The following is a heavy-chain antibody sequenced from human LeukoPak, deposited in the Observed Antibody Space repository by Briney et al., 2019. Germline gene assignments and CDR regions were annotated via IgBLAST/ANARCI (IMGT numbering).Heavy chain of an antibody. Sequence: SVKVSCKASGGTFSSYAISWVRQAPGQGLEWMGRIIPILGIANYAQKFQGRVTMTRDTSTSTVYMELSSLRSEDTAVYYCARAKAAAGSMDFDYWAREPWSPSPQ. D-gene: IGHD6-13*01. V-gene: IGHV1-69*04. CDR1: GGTFSSYA. CDR2: IIPILGIA. CDR3: ARAKAAAGSMDFDY. J-gene: IGHJ4*02.